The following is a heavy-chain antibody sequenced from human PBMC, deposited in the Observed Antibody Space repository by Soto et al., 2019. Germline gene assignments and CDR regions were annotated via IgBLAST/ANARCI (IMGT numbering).Heavy chain of an antibody. V-gene: IGHV3-11*06. CDR3: ARMYTDNFDY. CDR1: GFTFSDHY. J-gene: IGHJ4*02. Sequence: GGSLRLSCAASGFTFSDHYMSWIRQAPGKGLEWVSYISSSSSHTNNADSVKGRFTLSRDNAKNSLYLQMNSLRAEDTAVYYCARMYTDNFDYWGQGTLVTVSS. CDR2: ISSSSSHT. D-gene: IGHD2-2*02.